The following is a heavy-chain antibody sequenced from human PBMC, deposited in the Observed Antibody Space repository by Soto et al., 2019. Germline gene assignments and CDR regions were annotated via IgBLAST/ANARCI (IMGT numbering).Heavy chain of an antibody. CDR2: INPILDST. CDR1: GIMSSGYG. Sequence: QAQVVQSGPAMKEPGSSVKVSCRASGIMSSGYGFSWVRQAPGQGLEWVGMINPILDSTHYAQNLQGRVSFSVDKSRDTAYLEVTSLRLEDTAIYFCATMKRARLDAWGRGTVVTVSS. J-gene: IGHJ5*02. CDR3: ATMKRARLDA. D-gene: IGHD6-25*01. V-gene: IGHV1-69*09.